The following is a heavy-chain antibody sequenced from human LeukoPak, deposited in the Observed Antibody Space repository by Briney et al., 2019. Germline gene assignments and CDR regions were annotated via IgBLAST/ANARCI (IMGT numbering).Heavy chain of an antibody. CDR3: ARQTVPRDY. D-gene: IGHD4-17*01. CDR1: GFTFNNYY. V-gene: IGHV3-11*01. J-gene: IGHJ4*02. Sequence: GGSLRLSCAASGFTFNNYYMSWIRQAPGKGLEWASYISSSATTIYYADSVKGRFTVSRDNAKNSLYLQMNNLKAEDTAMYYCARQTVPRDYWGQGTLVTVSS. CDR2: ISSSATTI.